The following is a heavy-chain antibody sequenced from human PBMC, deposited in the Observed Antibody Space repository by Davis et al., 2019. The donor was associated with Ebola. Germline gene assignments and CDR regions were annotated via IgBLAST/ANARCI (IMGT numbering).Heavy chain of an antibody. Sequence: GESLKISCAASGFTFSGSAMHWVRQASGKGLEWVGRIRSNANSYAAAYAASVKGRFTISRDDSKNTAYLQMNSLKTEDTAVYYCTRYYSSGWYGGFDYWGQGTLVTVSS. CDR1: GFTFSGSA. CDR2: IRSNANSYAA. J-gene: IGHJ4*02. CDR3: TRYYSSGWYGGFDY. D-gene: IGHD6-19*01. V-gene: IGHV3-73*01.